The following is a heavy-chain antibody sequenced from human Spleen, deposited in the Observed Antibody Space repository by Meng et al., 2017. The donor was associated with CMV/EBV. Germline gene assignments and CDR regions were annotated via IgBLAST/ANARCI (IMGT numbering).Heavy chain of an antibody. CDR1: GGSLSSSPYS. CDR2: LYSTGST. D-gene: IGHD2-2*01. CDR3: ARLEQLVRVIDY. J-gene: IGHJ4*02. Sequence: LSGGSLSSSPYSWAWLRQPPGKGLEWIGRLYSTGSTYYAPSLQSRVTVSVDTSKNQFSLRVNSATAADTAVYYCARLEQLVRVIDYWGQGTLVTVSS. V-gene: IGHV4-39*01.